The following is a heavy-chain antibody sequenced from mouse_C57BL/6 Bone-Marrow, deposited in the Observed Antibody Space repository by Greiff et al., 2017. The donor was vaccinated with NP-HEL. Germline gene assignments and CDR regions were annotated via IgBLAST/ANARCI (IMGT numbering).Heavy chain of an antibody. CDR3: ARKDGNYVGWFAY. J-gene: IGHJ3*01. Sequence: EVQLQQSGPELVKPGASVKISCKASGYTFTDYYMNWVKQSHGKSLEWIGDINPNNGGTSYNQKFKGKATLTVDKSSSTAYMELRSLTSEDSAVYYCARKDGNYVGWFAYWGQGTLVTVSA. D-gene: IGHD2-1*01. CDR2: INPNNGGT. V-gene: IGHV1-26*01. CDR1: GYTFTDYY.